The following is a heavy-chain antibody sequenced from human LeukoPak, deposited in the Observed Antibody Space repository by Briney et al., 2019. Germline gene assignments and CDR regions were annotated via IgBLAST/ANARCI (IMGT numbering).Heavy chain of an antibody. J-gene: IGHJ4*02. CDR2: VNHSGYT. D-gene: IGHD4-17*01. V-gene: IGHV4-34*01. Sequence: PSETLSLTCDVSGVSFSTYYWSWIRQSPEKGLEWIGEVNHSGYTNYNPSLKGRVTISVDTSKNQFSLKLSSVTAADTAVYYCARQLYGSDYWGQGTLVTVFS. CDR1: GVSFSTYY. CDR3: ARQLYGSDY.